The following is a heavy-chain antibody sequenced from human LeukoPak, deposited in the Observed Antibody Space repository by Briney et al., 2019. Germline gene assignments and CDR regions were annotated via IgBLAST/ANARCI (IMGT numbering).Heavy chain of an antibody. Sequence: SETLPLTCAVYGASFSGYYWSWIRQPPGKGLDWIGEINHSGSTNYNPSLRSRVTISVDTSKNQFSLKLSSVTAADTAVYYCARFLSVVPAATWFDPWGQGTLVTVSS. CDR2: INHSGST. V-gene: IGHV4-34*01. CDR3: ARFLSVVPAATWFDP. J-gene: IGHJ5*02. D-gene: IGHD2-2*01. CDR1: GASFSGYY.